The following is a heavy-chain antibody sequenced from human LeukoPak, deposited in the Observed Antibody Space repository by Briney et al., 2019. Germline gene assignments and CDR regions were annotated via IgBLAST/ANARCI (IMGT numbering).Heavy chain of an antibody. D-gene: IGHD6-19*01. CDR1: GDSVSSNSAA. CDR2: TYYRSKWYN. J-gene: IGHJ4*02. CDR3: ARDLGYRGGAVAGTIDY. V-gene: IGHV6-1*01. Sequence: SQTLSLTCAISGDSVSSNSAAWNWNRQSPSRGLEWLGRTYYRSKWYNDYAVSVKSRITIIPDTSKNQFSLQLNSVTPEDTAVYYCARDLGYRGGAVAGTIDYWGQGTLVTVSS.